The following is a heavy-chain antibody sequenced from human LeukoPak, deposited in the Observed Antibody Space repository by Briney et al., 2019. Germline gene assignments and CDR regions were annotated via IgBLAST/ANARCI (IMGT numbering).Heavy chain of an antibody. CDR3: ARPQTTVVTPFDY. CDR1: GYTFTGYY. J-gene: IGHJ4*02. D-gene: IGHD4-23*01. CDR2: INPNSGGT. Sequence: ASVKVSCKASGYTFTGYYIHWVRQAPGQGLEWMGWINPNSGGTNYAQKFQGRVTMTRDTSISTAYMELSRLRSDDTAVYYCARPQTTVVTPFDYWGQGTLVTVSS. V-gene: IGHV1-2*02.